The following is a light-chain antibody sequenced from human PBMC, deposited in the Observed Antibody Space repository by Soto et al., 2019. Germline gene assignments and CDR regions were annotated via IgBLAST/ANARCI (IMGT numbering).Light chain of an antibody. CDR2: QVN. Sequence: QSVLTQPPSASGSPGQSVTISCTGTSSDIGVFDFVSWYQQHPGKAPKVIIYQVNKRPSGVPDRFSGSKSGNMASLTVSGLRPEDEADYFCSSFAGSNSPYVFGTGTKVTVL. CDR3: SSFAGSNSPYV. V-gene: IGLV2-8*01. CDR1: SSDIGVFDF. J-gene: IGLJ1*01.